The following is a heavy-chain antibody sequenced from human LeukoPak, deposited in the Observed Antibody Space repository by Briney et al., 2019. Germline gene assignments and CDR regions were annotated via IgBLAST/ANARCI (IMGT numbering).Heavy chain of an antibody. D-gene: IGHD3-10*01. J-gene: IGHJ4*02. CDR2: IYYSGST. CDR1: GGSISSYY. Sequence: SETLSLTCTVSGGSISSYYWSWIRQPPGKGLEGIGYIYYSGSTNYNPSLKSRVTISVDTSKNQFSLKLSSVTAADTAVYYCAREYYYGSGSYKEYYFDYWGQGTLVTVSS. V-gene: IGHV4-59*01. CDR3: AREYYYGSGSYKEYYFDY.